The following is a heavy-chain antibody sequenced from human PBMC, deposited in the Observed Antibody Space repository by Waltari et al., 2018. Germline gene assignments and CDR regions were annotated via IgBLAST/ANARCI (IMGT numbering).Heavy chain of an antibody. CDR1: GGSISSHY. CDR3: ARGAGAQTGYNWFDP. V-gene: IGHV4-59*11. Sequence: QVQLQESGPGLVKPSETLSLTCTVSGGSISSHYWSWIRQPPGKGLEWIGYIYYSGSTTYNPSLKSRVTISVDTSKNQFPLKLSAVTAADTAVYYCARGAGAQTGYNWFDPWGQGTLVTVSS. CDR2: IYYSGST. D-gene: IGHD3-10*01. J-gene: IGHJ5*02.